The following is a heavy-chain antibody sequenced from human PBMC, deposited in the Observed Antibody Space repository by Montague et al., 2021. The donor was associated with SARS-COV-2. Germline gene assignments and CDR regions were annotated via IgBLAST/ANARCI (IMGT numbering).Heavy chain of an antibody. J-gene: IGHJ4*02. CDR1: GFTFSDYA. D-gene: IGHD2/OR15-2a*01. V-gene: IGHV3-23*01. CDR3: TRGLYAAYH. CDR2: INYRGT. Sequence: SLRLSCAASGFTFSDYAMNWVRQAPGKGLEWVSSINYRGTYYADSVRGRFTISRDNSKNTLYLQMHSLRAEDTAVYYCTRGLYAAYHWSQRTLVTVSS.